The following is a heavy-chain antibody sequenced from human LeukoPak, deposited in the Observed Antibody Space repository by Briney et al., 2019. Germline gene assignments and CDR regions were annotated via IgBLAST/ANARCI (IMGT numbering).Heavy chain of an antibody. Sequence: GESLKIPCKGSGYSFTSYWISWVRQMPGKGLEWMGKIDPSDSYTNYSPSFQGHVTISADKSISTAYLQWSSLKASDTAMYYCARHVYCSSTSCYAAFDIWGQGTMVTVSS. CDR1: GYSFTSYW. D-gene: IGHD2-2*01. V-gene: IGHV5-10-1*01. CDR3: ARHVYCSSTSCYAAFDI. CDR2: IDPSDSYT. J-gene: IGHJ3*02.